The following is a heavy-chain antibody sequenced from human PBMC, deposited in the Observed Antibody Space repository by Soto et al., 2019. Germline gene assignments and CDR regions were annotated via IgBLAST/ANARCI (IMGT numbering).Heavy chain of an antibody. V-gene: IGHV3-64*01. J-gene: IGHJ6*04. CDR2: ISSNGAST. CDR1: GFTFSTYA. CDR3: ARGHPRSGDYGGPVDV. Sequence: GGSLRLSCAASGFTFSTYAMHWVRQAPGKGLEYVSAISSNGASTYYANSLRGRFTISRDNSKNTLYLQMVSLRAEDMAVYYCARGHPRSGDYGGPVDVWGKGTTVTVSS. D-gene: IGHD4-17*01.